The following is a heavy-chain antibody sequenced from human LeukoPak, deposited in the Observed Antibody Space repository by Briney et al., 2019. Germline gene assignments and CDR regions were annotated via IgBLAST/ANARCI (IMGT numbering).Heavy chain of an antibody. CDR3: AYSNNFNY. D-gene: IGHD6-13*01. CDR1: GLTLSGQW. Sequence: PGGSLRLSCAASGLTLSGQWMNWVRQAPGQGLEWVANIKYDGSEKYYVDSVRGRFTVSRENAKSSLSLQMNSVRAEDTAVYYCAYSNNFNYWGQGTLVTVSS. V-gene: IGHV3-7*01. J-gene: IGHJ4*02. CDR2: IKYDGSEK.